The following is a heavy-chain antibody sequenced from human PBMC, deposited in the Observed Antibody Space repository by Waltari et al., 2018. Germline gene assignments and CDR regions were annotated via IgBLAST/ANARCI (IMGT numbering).Heavy chain of an antibody. D-gene: IGHD4-17*01. Sequence: EVQLVASGGGLVKAGGSLRPSCAAFGFHFSSYSMNWVRQAPGKGLEWVSSISSSSLYMSYADSVKGRVTISRDNAKNSLYLQMNSLRVEDTAVYYCARSSTTVTTFGWGQGTLVTVSS. CDR3: ARSSTTVTTFG. J-gene: IGHJ4*02. CDR1: GFHFSSYS. CDR2: ISSSSLYM. V-gene: IGHV3-21*01.